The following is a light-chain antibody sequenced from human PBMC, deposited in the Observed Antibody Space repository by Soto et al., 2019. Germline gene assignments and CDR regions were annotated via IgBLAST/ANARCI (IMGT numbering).Light chain of an antibody. J-gene: IGKJ1*01. Sequence: DIQMTQSPSSLSASVGDRVTITCRASQSISNYLNWFQQKPGNPPKLLVYAASTLQGGVPSRFSGRGSGTDFTLTISSLQPEDFATYYCQQTYSRPETFGQGTKVEI. V-gene: IGKV1-39*01. CDR2: AAS. CDR3: QQTYSRPET. CDR1: QSISNY.